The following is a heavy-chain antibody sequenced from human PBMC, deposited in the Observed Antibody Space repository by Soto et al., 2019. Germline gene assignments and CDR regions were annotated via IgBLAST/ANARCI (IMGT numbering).Heavy chain of an antibody. D-gene: IGHD6-19*01. V-gene: IGHV4-59*01. J-gene: IGHJ4*02. CDR1: GGSISSYY. CDR2: IYYSGST. CDR3: ARLDSSGWYPPNFSY. Sequence: SETLSLTCTVSGGSISSYYWSWIRQPPGKGLEWIGYIYYSGSTNYNPSLKSRVTISVDTSKNQFSLKLSSVTAADTAVYYCARLDSSGWYPPNFSYWGQGTLVTVSS.